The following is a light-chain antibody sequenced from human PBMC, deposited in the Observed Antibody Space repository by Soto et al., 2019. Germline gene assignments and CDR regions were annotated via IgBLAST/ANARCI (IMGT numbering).Light chain of an antibody. CDR3: QQHFGAPFT. V-gene: IGKV3-20*01. J-gene: IGKJ3*01. CDR1: QSVPSNY. Sequence: EIVLTQSPGTLSLSPGERATLSCRATQSVPSNYLAWYQQKPVQAPRLLIHDASSRASGIPDRFSGSGSGTNFTLTISRLEPEDFAVYYCQQHFGAPFTFGPGTKVDIK. CDR2: DAS.